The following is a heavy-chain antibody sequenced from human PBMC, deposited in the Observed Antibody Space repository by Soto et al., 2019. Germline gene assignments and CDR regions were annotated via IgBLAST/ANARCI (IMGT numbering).Heavy chain of an antibody. CDR1: GGSIRSYY. Sequence: QVHLQESGPGLVKASETLSLTCTVSGGSIRSYYWTWIRQPPGKGLEWLGYIFYSGSTFYNPSLKSRVTISTHTSTSQFSLQLTSVTAADTAVYYCARGAADTAMVDSWGQGTLVTVSS. J-gene: IGHJ4*02. V-gene: IGHV4-59*01. CDR2: IFYSGST. CDR3: ARGAADTAMVDS. D-gene: IGHD5-18*01.